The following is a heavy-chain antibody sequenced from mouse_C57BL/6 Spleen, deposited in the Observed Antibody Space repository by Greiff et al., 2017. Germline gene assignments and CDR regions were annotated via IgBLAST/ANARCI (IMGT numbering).Heavy chain of an antibody. D-gene: IGHD2-4*01. Sequence: VQLKESGPELVKPGASVKISCKASGYAFSSSWMNWVKQRPGKGLEWIGRIYPGDGDTNYNGKFKGKATLTADKSSSTAYMQLSSLTSEDSAVYFCARGNYDYDGNYFDDWGQGTTLTVSS. J-gene: IGHJ2*01. V-gene: IGHV1-82*01. CDR3: ARGNYDYDGNYFDD. CDR1: GYAFSSSW. CDR2: IYPGDGDT.